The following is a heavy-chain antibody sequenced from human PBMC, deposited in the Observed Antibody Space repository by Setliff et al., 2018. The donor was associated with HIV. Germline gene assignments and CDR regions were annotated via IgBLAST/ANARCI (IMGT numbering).Heavy chain of an antibody. J-gene: IGHJ6*03. V-gene: IGHV4-31*03. Sequence: SETLSLTCSVPGGSIRSGGYYWSWIRQHPGKGLEWIGYIYDSGTTDHNPSLESRVTISLDTSKSHFSLRLTSVTAADTAVYYCARGRYYYYDMDVWGKGTTVTVSS. CDR2: IYDSGTT. CDR1: GGSIRSGGYY. CDR3: ARGRYYYYDMDV.